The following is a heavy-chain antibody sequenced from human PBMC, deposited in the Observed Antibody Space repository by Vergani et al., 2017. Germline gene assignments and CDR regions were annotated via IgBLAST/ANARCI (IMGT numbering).Heavy chain of an antibody. CDR2: INHSGST. Sequence: QVQLQQWGAGLLKPSETLSLTCAVYGGSFSGYYWSWIRQPPGKGLEWIGEINHSGSTNYNPSLKSRVTISVDTSKNQFSLKLISVTAADTAVYYCARGLTYDYIWGSYRYGYYFDYWGQGTLVTVSS. J-gene: IGHJ4*02. V-gene: IGHV4-34*01. D-gene: IGHD3-16*02. CDR3: ARGLTYDYIWGSYRYGYYFDY. CDR1: GGSFSGYY.